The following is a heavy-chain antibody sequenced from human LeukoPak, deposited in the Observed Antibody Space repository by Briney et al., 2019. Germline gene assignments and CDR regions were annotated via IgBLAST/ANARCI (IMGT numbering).Heavy chain of an antibody. CDR2: IRPNIGDT. J-gene: IGHJ4*02. CDR3: ARNYGHNSKYFDF. Sequence: ASVKVSCKASGYTFTDYFIHWVRQAPGQGLEWMGWIRPNIGDTHYAQRFQGRVTMTRDTSVSTAHMELSSLRSDDTAIYYCARNYGHNSKYFDFWGQGTLVTVSS. D-gene: IGHD4-17*01. CDR1: GYTFTDYF. V-gene: IGHV1-2*02.